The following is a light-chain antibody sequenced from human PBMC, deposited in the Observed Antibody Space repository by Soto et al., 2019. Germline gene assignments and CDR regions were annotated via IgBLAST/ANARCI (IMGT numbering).Light chain of an antibody. CDR2: DAS. Sequence: DIQMTQSPFTLSASVGDRVTITCRASQSINARLAWHQQKPGKAPKVLIYDASNLESGVPSRFSGSGSGREFTLNISSLQPDDFATYYCQQYNSYPWTFGQGTKVEIK. CDR1: QSINAR. V-gene: IGKV1-5*01. J-gene: IGKJ1*01. CDR3: QQYNSYPWT.